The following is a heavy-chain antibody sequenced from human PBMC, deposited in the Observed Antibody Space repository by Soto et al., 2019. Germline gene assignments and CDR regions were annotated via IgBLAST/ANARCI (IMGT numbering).Heavy chain of an antibody. CDR2: IYYSGST. J-gene: IGHJ4*02. CDR1: GGSISSSSYY. Sequence: SETLSLTCTVPGGSISSSSYYWGWIRQPPGKGLEWIGSIYYSGSTYYNPSLKSRVTISVDTSKNQFSLKLSSVTAADTAVYYCARHPLRFGYDYWGQGTLVTVSS. D-gene: IGHD3-3*01. CDR3: ARHPLRFGYDY. V-gene: IGHV4-39*01.